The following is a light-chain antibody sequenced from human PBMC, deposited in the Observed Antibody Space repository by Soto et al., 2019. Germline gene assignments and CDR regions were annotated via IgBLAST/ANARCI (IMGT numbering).Light chain of an antibody. CDR3: QQYNNWPPWT. CDR2: AAS. CDR1: QSVSHN. Sequence: EIGMTQSPATLSVSPGERATLSCRAGQSVSHNLAWYQQKPGQAPRLLIYAASMMATGIPARFSGSGIGTEFTLTISDLQSEDFAVYYCQQYNNWPPWTFGQGTKVEIK. V-gene: IGKV3-15*01. J-gene: IGKJ1*01.